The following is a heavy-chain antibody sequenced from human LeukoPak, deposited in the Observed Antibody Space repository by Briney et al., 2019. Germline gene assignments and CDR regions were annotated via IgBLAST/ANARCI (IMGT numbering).Heavy chain of an antibody. CDR2: IYTSGST. V-gene: IGHV4-4*09. CDR1: GGSISSYY. D-gene: IGHD5-18*01. CDR3: ARGEDGYSYYYYYMDV. J-gene: IGHJ6*03. Sequence: SETLSLTCTVSGGSISSYYWSWIRQPPGKGLEWIGYIYTSGSTNYNPSLKSRVTISVDTSKNQFSLKLSSVTAADTAVYYCARGEDGYSYYYYYMDVWGKGTTVTVSS.